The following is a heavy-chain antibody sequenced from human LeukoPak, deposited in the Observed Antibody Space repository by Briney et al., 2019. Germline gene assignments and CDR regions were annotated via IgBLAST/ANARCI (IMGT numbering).Heavy chain of an antibody. CDR3: ARTNYYDSSGPPYNWFDP. V-gene: IGHV1-18*01. CDR1: GYTFTSYG. Sequence: ASVKVSCKASGYTFTSYGISWVRQAPGQGLEWMGWISAYNGNTNYAQKLQGRVTMTTDTSTSTAYMELRSLRSDDTAVYYCARTNYYDSSGPPYNWFDPWGQGTLVTVSS. CDR2: ISAYNGNT. J-gene: IGHJ5*02. D-gene: IGHD3-22*01.